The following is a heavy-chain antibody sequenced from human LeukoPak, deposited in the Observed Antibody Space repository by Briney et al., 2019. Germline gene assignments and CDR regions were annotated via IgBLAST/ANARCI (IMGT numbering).Heavy chain of an antibody. CDR2: LDYTGTT. CDR3: ARDLGVRGMDV. CDR1: GGSISSGGYY. Sequence: SQCLSLACTVSGGSISSGGYYWSWIRQHPGKGLEWIGYLDYTGTTYYNPSLKSQIIISVDTSKTQFSLRLSSVSAADTAIYYCARDLGVRGMDVWGQGTTVTVSS. V-gene: IGHV4-31*01. D-gene: IGHD2-21*01. J-gene: IGHJ6*02.